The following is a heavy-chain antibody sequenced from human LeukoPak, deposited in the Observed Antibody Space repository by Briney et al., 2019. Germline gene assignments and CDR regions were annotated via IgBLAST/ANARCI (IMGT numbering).Heavy chain of an antibody. CDR1: GLTFSNFA. Sequence: RSGGSLRLSCAASGLTFSNFAMSWVRQAPGKGLEWVSTFSGIASNTYYADSVKGRFTVSRDHSRNTLALQLNSLRADDTVVYYCAKGFQTYGELSFDGWGQGTLVTVSS. CDR2: FSGIASNT. J-gene: IGHJ4*02. V-gene: IGHV3-23*01. CDR3: AKGFQTYGELSFDG. D-gene: IGHD4-17*01.